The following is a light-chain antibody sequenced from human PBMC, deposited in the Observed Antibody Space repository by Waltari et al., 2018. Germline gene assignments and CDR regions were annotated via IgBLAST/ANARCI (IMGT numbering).Light chain of an antibody. CDR2: TAS. Sequence: IQMTQSPSSLSASVGDRVTITCRASQTISSYLNWYQQKPGKAPHLLIYTASSLQSGVPSRFSGSGSGTDFTLTISSLQPEDFATYYCLQVSNFPITFGQGTRLEIK. J-gene: IGKJ5*01. CDR3: LQVSNFPIT. CDR1: QTISSY. V-gene: IGKV1-39*01.